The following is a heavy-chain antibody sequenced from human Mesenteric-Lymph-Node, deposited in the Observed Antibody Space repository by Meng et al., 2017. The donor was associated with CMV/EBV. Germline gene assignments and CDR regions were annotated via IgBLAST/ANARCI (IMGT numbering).Heavy chain of an antibody. J-gene: IGHJ4*02. Sequence: WSLRLSCAASGFTFSRYWMSWVRQAPGKGLEWVADIKEDGSEKNSVDSVKGRFTISRDNAKNSLYLQMNSLRVEDTAVYYCARVVPGSFDYWGQGTLVTVSS. CDR1: GFTFSRYW. V-gene: IGHV3-7*01. D-gene: IGHD2-2*01. CDR2: IKEDGSEK. CDR3: ARVVPGSFDY.